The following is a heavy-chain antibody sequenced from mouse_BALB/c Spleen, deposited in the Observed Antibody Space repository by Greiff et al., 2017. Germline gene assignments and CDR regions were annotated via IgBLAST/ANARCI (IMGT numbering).Heavy chain of an antibody. Sequence: SGPELVKPGALVKISCKASGYTFTSYDINWVKQRPGQGLEWIGWIYPGDGSTKYNEKFKGKATLIADKSSSTAYMQLSSVTSENSAVYFCAKGYGNYRYIDDWGAGTTGTVSS. CDR3: AKGYGNYRYIDD. J-gene: IGHJ1*01. D-gene: IGHD2-10*02. CDR1: GYTFTSYD. V-gene: IGHV1S33*01. CDR2: IYPGDGST.